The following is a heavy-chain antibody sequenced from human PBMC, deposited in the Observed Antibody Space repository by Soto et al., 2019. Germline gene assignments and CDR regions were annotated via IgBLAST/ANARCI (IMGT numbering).Heavy chain of an antibody. V-gene: IGHV4-59*01. J-gene: IGHJ6*02. Sequence: QVQLQESGPGLVKPSETLSLTCTVSGGSISSYYWSWIRQPPGKGLEWIGYIYYSGSTNYNPSLKSRVTISVDTSKNQFSLQLSSVTAADTAVYYCARATNYDFWSAYYGRGSGVGMDVWGQGTSVTVSS. D-gene: IGHD3-3*01. CDR2: IYYSGST. CDR3: ARATNYDFWSAYYGRGSGVGMDV. CDR1: GGSISSYY.